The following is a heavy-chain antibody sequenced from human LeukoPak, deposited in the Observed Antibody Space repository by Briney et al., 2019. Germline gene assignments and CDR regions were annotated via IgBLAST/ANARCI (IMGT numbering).Heavy chain of an antibody. J-gene: IGHJ4*02. CDR1: GFTFNTYT. CDR2: IGRTSVDK. V-gene: IGHV3-21*01. D-gene: IGHD4-17*01. CDR3: ARALYG. Sequence: GGSLRLSCAASGFTFNTYTMNWVRQAPGKGLEWISSIGRTSVDKYYADSVRGRFTISRDNAKNSLYLQMNSLRAEDTAVYYCARALYGWGQGTLVTVSS.